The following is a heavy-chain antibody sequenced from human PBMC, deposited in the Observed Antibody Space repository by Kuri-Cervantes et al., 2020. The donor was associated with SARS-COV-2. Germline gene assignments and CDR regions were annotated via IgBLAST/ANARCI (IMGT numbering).Heavy chain of an antibody. J-gene: IGHJ4*02. V-gene: IGHV3-21*01. Sequence: GGSLRLSWAASGFTFSSYSMNWVRQAPGKGLEWASSISSSSSYIYYADSVKGRFTISRDNAKNSLYLQMNSLRAEDTAVYYCAREEDSSSSSLFDYWGQGTLVTVSS. CDR3: AREEDSSSSSLFDY. CDR1: GFTFSSYS. D-gene: IGHD6-6*01. CDR2: ISSSSSYI.